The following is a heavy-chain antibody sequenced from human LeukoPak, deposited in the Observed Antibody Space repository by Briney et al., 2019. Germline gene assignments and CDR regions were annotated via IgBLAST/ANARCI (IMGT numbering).Heavy chain of an antibody. CDR2: IYYSGST. J-gene: IGHJ4*02. CDR1: GGSISSSSYY. D-gene: IGHD3-10*01. Sequence: PSETLSLTCTVSGGSISSSSYYWGWIRQPPGKGLEWIGSIYYSGSTYYNPSLKSRVTIPVDTSKNQFSLKLSSVTAADTAVYFCARDADPSAYYGSGSSIDYWGQGTLVTVSS. V-gene: IGHV4-39*07. CDR3: ARDADPSAYYGSGSSIDY.